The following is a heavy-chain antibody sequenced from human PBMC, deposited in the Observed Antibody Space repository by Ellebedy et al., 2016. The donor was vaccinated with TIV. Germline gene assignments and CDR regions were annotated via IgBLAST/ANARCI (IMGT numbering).Heavy chain of an antibody. CDR2: ISDSGTVT. CDR1: RFRFSTCA. D-gene: IGHD4-23*01. CDR3: AKQKGNSAGSSDI. Sequence: LGGSLRLSCAASRFRFSTCAMNWVRQAPGKGLEWVSGISDSGTVTYYPDSVKGRFTISRDNSKNTLYLQMHSLRVDDTAVYYCAKQKGNSAGSSDIWGQGTMVTVSS. J-gene: IGHJ3*02. V-gene: IGHV3-23*01.